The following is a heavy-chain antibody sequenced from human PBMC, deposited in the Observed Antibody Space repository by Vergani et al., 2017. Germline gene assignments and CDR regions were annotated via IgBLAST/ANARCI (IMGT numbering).Heavy chain of an antibody. CDR3: AKGCKFGDTAMVFDI. CDR2: ISGSGGST. J-gene: IGHJ3*02. Sequence: EVQLLESGGGLVQPGGSLRLSCAASGFPFSSYAMSWVRQAPGKGLEWVSAISGSGGSTYYADSVKGRLTISRDNSKNTLYLQMNSLRAEDTAVYYCAKGCKFGDTAMVFDIWGQGTMVTVSS. CDR1: GFPFSSYA. V-gene: IGHV3-23*01. D-gene: IGHD5-18*01.